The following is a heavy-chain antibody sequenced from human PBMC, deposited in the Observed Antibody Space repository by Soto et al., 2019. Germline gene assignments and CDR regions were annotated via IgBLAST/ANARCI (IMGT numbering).Heavy chain of an antibody. Sequence: GTSVKVCWRASGYTFASCDRNWVRQATGQVLEWMGWMNPNSGNTGYAQKFQGRVSMTRNTSISTAYMELSSLRSEDTAVYYCARYLRYYDFWSGYYNTYYYYGMDVWGHGTTVTVSS. V-gene: IGHV1-8*01. CDR2: MNPNSGNT. J-gene: IGHJ6*02. CDR1: GYTFASCD. CDR3: ARYLRYYDFWSGYYNTYYYYGMDV. D-gene: IGHD3-3*01.